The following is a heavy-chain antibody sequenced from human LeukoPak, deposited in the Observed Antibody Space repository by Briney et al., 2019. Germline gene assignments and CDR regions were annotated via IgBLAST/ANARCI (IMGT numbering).Heavy chain of an antibody. J-gene: IGHJ4*02. CDR1: GFTFSDYE. CDR2: ISSSDTI. D-gene: IGHD1-7*01. V-gene: IGHV3-69-1*02. CDR3: ARVALHYKRNYGTDY. Sequence: GGSLRPSCTASGFTFSDYEMNWVRQAPGKGLEWVSYISSSDTIYYADSVKGRFTISRDNAKNSLYLQMNSLRPEDTGVYYCARVALHYKRNYGTDYWGQGTLVTVSS.